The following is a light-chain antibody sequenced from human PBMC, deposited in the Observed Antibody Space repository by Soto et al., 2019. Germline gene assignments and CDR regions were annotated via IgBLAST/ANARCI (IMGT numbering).Light chain of an antibody. J-gene: IGLJ1*01. Sequence: QSALTQAASVSGPPGQSITISCTGTSSDVGNYNYVSWYQQYPGRVPKLLIYMVSNRPSGVSNRFSGSKSGNTASLTISGLQAEDEADYFCTSPTPGSLYVFGTGTKVTV. CDR1: SSDVGNYNY. V-gene: IGLV2-14*01. CDR2: MVS. CDR3: TSPTPGSLYV.